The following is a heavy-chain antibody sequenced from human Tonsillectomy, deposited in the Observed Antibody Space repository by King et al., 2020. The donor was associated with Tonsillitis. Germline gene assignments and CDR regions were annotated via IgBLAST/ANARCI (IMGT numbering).Heavy chain of an antibody. CDR2: ISSSSSSI. CDR1: GFTFSDYS. CDR3: ARVIVGSTIYYNYGMDV. V-gene: IGHV3-21*01. J-gene: IGHJ6*02. D-gene: IGHD1-26*01. Sequence: VQLVESGGGLVKPGGSLRLSCAASGFTFSDYSMNWVRQAPGKGLEWVPSISSSSSSIYYAAPVKGRFTISRDNAKNPLYLQMNSLRAEDTAVYYCARVIVGSTIYYNYGMDVWGQGTTVTVSS.